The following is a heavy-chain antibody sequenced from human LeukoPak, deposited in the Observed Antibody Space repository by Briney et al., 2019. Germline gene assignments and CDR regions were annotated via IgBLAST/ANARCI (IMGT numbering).Heavy chain of an antibody. D-gene: IGHD5-12*01. V-gene: IGHV3-9*01. Sequence: GRSLRLSCAASGFTFDDYAMHWVRQAPGKGLEWVSGISWNSGSIGYADSVKGRFTISRDNAKNSLYLQMNSLRAEDTALYYCAKDLGCYDYYFDYWGQGTLVTVSS. J-gene: IGHJ4*02. CDR3: AKDLGCYDYYFDY. CDR2: ISWNSGSI. CDR1: GFTFDDYA.